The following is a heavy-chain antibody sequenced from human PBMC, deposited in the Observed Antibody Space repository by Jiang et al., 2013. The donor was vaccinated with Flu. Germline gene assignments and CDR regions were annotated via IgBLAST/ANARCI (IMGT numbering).Heavy chain of an antibody. CDR1: GGTFSSYT. CDR3: ASIDCSGGSCPDY. Sequence: SGAEVKKPGSSVKVSCKASGGTFSSYTISWVRQAPGQGLEWMGRIIPILGIANYAQKFQGRVTITADKSTSTAYMELSSLRSEDTAVYYCASIDCSGGSCPDYWGQGTLVTVSS. D-gene: IGHD2-15*01. J-gene: IGHJ4*02. V-gene: IGHV1-69*04. CDR2: IIPILGIA.